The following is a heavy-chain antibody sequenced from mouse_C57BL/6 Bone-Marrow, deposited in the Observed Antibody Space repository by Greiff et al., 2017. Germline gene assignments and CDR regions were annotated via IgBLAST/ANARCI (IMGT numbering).Heavy chain of an antibody. V-gene: IGHV2-5*01. CDR1: GFSLTSYG. Sequence: VQGVESGPGLVQPSQSLSITCTVSGFSLTSYGVHWVRQSPGKGLEWLGVIWRGGSTDYNAAFMSRLSITTDNSKSHVFFKRNSLQADDTAIYYCAKNSYYDDYDGGFAYWGQGTLVTVSA. J-gene: IGHJ3*01. CDR3: AKNSYYDDYDGGFAY. D-gene: IGHD2-4*01. CDR2: IWRGGST.